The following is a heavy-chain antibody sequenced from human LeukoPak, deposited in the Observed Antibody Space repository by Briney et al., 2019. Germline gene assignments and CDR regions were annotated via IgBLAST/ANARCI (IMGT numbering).Heavy chain of an antibody. D-gene: IGHD3-3*01. V-gene: IGHV3-23*01. CDR1: GFTFNNYA. CDR2: ISGSDAGT. Sequence: PGGSLRLSCAASGFTFNNYAMSWVRQAPGKGLEWVSAISGSDAGTYYADSVKGRFTISRDNSKNTLYLQMNSLRAEDTAVYYCAREENYDFWSGYLKENWFDPWGQGTLVTVSS. CDR3: AREENYDFWSGYLKENWFDP. J-gene: IGHJ5*02.